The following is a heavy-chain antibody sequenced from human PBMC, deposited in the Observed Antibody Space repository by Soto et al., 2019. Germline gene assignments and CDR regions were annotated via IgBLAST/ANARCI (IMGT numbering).Heavy chain of an antibody. CDR3: ARGFSPDSVVVVAATPIVAY. D-gene: IGHD2-15*01. J-gene: IGHJ4*02. Sequence: QVQLVQSGAEVKKPGASVTVSCKASGYTFTGYYMHWVRQAPGQGLEWMGWINPNSGGTNYAQKFQGRVNMTRDTSISTAYMELSRLRSDDTAVYYCARGFSPDSVVVVAATPIVAYWGQGTLVTVSS. CDR2: INPNSGGT. V-gene: IGHV1-2*02. CDR1: GYTFTGYY.